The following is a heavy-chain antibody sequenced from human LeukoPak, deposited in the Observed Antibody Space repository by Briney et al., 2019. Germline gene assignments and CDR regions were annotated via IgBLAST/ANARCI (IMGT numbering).Heavy chain of an antibody. D-gene: IGHD6-19*01. V-gene: IGHV4-61*02. J-gene: IGHJ4*02. CDR1: NVSISSGSHY. CDR2: IYAGGRS. Sequence: SQTLSLTCTVSNVSISSGSHYWNWIRQPTGKGLEWIGRIYAGGRSNYNPSLRSRVTISVDTSKNQFSLRLSSVTATDTGVYYCASDHSGWLGLGYWGQGTLVSVSS. CDR3: ASDHSGWLGLGY.